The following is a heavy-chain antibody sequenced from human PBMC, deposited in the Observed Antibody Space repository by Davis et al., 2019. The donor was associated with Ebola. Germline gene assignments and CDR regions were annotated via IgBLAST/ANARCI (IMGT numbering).Heavy chain of an antibody. CDR3: ARGLNFGSSWTGSAFDL. Sequence: SETLSLTCNVSGGSITSYFWSWIRQPPGKGLEWIGYIYITGSTDYNPSLKSRVTISVDTSRNQFSLKLSSVTAADTAVYYCARGLNFGSSWTGSAFDLWGQGTRVSVSS. CDR1: GGSITSYF. CDR2: IYITGST. V-gene: IGHV4-59*01. J-gene: IGHJ3*01. D-gene: IGHD6-13*01.